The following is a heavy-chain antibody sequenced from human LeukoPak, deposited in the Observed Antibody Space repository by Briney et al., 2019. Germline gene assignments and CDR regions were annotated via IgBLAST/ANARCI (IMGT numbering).Heavy chain of an antibody. CDR3: ARHGYCSRGSCPPFGMDV. CDR1: GGSISSYY. CDR2: IYYSGST. V-gene: IGHV4-59*08. D-gene: IGHD2-15*01. Sequence: SETLSLTCTVSGGSISSYYWSWIRQPPGKGLEWIGYIYYSGSTNYNPSLKSQVTISVDTSKNQFSLKLSSVTAADTAVYYCARHGYCSRGSCPPFGMDVWGQGTTVTVSS. J-gene: IGHJ6*02.